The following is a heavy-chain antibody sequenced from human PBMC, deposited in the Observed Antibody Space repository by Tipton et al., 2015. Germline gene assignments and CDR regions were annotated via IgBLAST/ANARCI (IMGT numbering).Heavy chain of an antibody. J-gene: IGHJ4*02. CDR1: GFTFNNYW. D-gene: IGHD1-26*01. V-gene: IGHV3-7*01. CDR2: IKPDGSES. Sequence: SLRLSCAASGFTFNNYWMTWVRQAPGKGLEWVANIKPDGSESYYLDSVKGRFTFSRDNAKNSLFLQMNSLRVEDTAVYYCARDGSYYGVYFDYWGQGTLVTVSS. CDR3: ARDGSYYGVYFDY.